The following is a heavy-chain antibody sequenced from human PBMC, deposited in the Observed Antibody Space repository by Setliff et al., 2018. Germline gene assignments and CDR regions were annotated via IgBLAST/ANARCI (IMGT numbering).Heavy chain of an antibody. Sequence: SVKVSCKASGGTFSSYGISWVRQAPGQGLEWLGGTIPNFGTTNYAQEFQGRVTIITDESTSTAYMELSSLRFEDTAVYYCARARSLDFDYWGQGMLVTVSS. CDR2: TIPNFGTT. V-gene: IGHV1-69*05. CDR3: ARARSLDFDY. CDR1: GGTFSSYG. J-gene: IGHJ4*02.